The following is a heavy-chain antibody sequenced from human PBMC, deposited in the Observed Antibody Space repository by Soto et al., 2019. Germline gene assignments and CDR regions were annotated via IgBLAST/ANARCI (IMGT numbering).Heavy chain of an antibody. CDR2: INPNSGGT. CDR1: GYTFSDYY. D-gene: IGHD1-1*01. Sequence: GSSVKVSCKASGYTFSDYYIHWVRQAPGQGLEWMGWINPNSGGTKYAPKFQGGVTMTRDTSITTAYMELSRLRSGDTAVYYCAREQATAKPEGLDFWGQGTLVTVSS. J-gene: IGHJ4*02. V-gene: IGHV1-2*02. CDR3: AREQATAKPEGLDF.